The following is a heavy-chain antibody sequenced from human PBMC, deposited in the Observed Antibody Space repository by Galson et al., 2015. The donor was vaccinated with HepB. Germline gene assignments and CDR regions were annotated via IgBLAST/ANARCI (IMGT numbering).Heavy chain of an antibody. CDR1: GFTFTSSA. D-gene: IGHD2-8*02. J-gene: IGHJ6*02. CDR2: IVVGSGNT. Sequence: SVKVSCKASGFTFTSSAVQWVRQARGQRLEWIGWIVVGSGNTNYAQKFQERVTITRDMSTSTAYMELSSLRSEDTAVYYCAADVTGIVLMDVWGQGTTVTVSS. V-gene: IGHV1-58*01. CDR3: AADVTGIVLMDV.